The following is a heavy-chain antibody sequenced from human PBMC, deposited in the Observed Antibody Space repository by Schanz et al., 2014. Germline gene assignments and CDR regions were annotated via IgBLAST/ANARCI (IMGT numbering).Heavy chain of an antibody. CDR1: GFTFSTHA. CDR2: ISGDHRNT. CDR3: AKDAPYPCDL. Sequence: EMQLLESGGGLIQPGGSLRLSCAASGFTFSTHAMSWVRQAPGKGLEWVSSISGDHRNTFYADSVKGRFTISRDNSKNTLYLQMNSLRAEDTAIYYCAKDAPYPCDLCGRGTLITVSS. V-gene: IGHV3-23*01. J-gene: IGHJ2*01.